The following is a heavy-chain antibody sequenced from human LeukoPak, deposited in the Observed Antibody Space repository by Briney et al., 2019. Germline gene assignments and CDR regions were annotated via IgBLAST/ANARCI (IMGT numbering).Heavy chain of an antibody. J-gene: IGHJ6*02. V-gene: IGHV1-8*02. Sequence: ASVKVSCKASGYTFISFGINWVRQATGQGLEWMGWMNPNSGNTGYAQKFQGRVTMTRNTSISTAYMELSSLRSEDTAVYYCARPTRSNYYDSSGYYYYGMDVWGQGTTVTVSS. D-gene: IGHD3-22*01. CDR2: MNPNSGNT. CDR1: GYTFISFG. CDR3: ARPTRSNYYDSSGYYYYGMDV.